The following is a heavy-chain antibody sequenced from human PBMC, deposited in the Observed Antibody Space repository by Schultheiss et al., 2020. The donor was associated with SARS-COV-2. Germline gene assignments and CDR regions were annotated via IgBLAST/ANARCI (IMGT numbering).Heavy chain of an antibody. Sequence: GESLKISCAASGFTFSNAWMSWVRQAPGKGLEWVAVISYDGSNKYYADSVKGRFTISRDNAKNSLYLQMHSLRAEDTAVYYCVRDRSWWTPYNCFDLWGRGTLVTVSS. V-gene: IGHV3-30*03. CDR2: ISYDGSNK. J-gene: IGHJ5*02. CDR1: GFTFSNAW. D-gene: IGHD2-15*01. CDR3: VRDRSWWTPYNCFDL.